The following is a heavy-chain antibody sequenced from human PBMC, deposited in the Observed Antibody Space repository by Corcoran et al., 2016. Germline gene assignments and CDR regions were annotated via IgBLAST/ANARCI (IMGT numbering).Heavy chain of an antibody. CDR1: GFTFSNYW. D-gene: IGHD2-15*01. J-gene: IGHJ4*02. V-gene: IGHV3-7*01. CDR3: ARIEYCSGGDCYSIWDY. Sequence: EVQLVESGGGLVQPGGSLRLSCAASGFTFSNYWMSWVRQPPGKGLEWVANINQDENKKSYVDSVKGRFTISRDNAKNSLYLQMNSLRADDAVLYYCARIEYCSGGDCYSIWDYWGQGALVTVSS. CDR2: INQDENKK.